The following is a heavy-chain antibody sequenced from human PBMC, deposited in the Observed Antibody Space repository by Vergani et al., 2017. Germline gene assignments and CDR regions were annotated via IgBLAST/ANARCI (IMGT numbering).Heavy chain of an antibody. CDR1: GGSISSYY. Sequence: QVQLQESGPGLVKPSETLSLTCTVSGGSISSYYWSWIRQPPGKGLEWIGYIYYSGSTNYNPSLKSRVTISVDTSKNQFSLKLSSVTAADTAVYYCARGVVAAAGDAFDIWGQGQWSPSLQ. CDR3: ARGVVAAAGDAFDI. D-gene: IGHD6-13*01. J-gene: IGHJ3*02. CDR2: IYYSGST. V-gene: IGHV4-59*01.